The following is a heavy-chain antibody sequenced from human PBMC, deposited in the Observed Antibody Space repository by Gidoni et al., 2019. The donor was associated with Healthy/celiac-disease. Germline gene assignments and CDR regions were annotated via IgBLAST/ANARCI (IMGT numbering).Heavy chain of an antibody. CDR3: ARGAPRLDSSSWEAGGMDV. J-gene: IGHJ6*02. V-gene: IGHV6-1*01. CDR1: GDSVPSNSAA. D-gene: IGHD6-13*01. Sequence: QVQLQQSGPGLVKPSQTLPLTCAISGDSVPSNSAAWNWIRQSPSRGLEWLGRTYYRSKWYNDYAVSVKSRITINPDTSKNQFSLQLNSVTPEDTAVYYCARGAPRLDSSSWEAGGMDVWGQGTTVTVSS. CDR2: TYYRSKWYN.